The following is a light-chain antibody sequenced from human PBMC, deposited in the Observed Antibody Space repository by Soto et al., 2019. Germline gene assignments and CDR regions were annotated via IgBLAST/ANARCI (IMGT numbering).Light chain of an antibody. Sequence: DIQMTQSPSSVSASVGDGVTITCRASQSIASWLTWYQQKPGKAPKVLIYAASSLQSGVPSRFSGSGSGTDFTLTISSLQPEDFATYYCLQDYNYPWTFGQGTKVDIK. V-gene: IGKV1-12*01. CDR3: LQDYNYPWT. J-gene: IGKJ1*01. CDR2: AAS. CDR1: QSIASW.